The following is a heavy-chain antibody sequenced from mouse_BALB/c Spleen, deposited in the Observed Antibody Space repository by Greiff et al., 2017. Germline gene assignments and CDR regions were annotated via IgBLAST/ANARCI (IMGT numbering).Heavy chain of an antibody. J-gene: IGHJ3*01. V-gene: IGHV5-6*01. CDR2: ISSGGSYT. CDR1: GFTFSSYG. D-gene: IGHD2-3*01. Sequence: EVQLVESGGDLVKPGGSLKLSCAASGFTFSSYGMSWVRQTPDKRLEWVATISSGGSYTYYPDSVKGRFTISRDNAKNTLYLQMSSPKSEDTAMYYCARRDDGYPFAYWGQGTLVTVSA. CDR3: ARRDDGYPFAY.